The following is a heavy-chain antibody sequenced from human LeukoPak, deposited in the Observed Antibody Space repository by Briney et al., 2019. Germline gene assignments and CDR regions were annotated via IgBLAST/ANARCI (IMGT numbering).Heavy chain of an antibody. CDR2: ISSSSSYI. CDR3: ARWGSLTLIDAFDI. D-gene: IGHD3-9*01. Sequence: GGSLRLSCAASGFTFSSYRMNWVRQAPGKGLEGVSSISSSSSYIYYADSVKGRFTISRDNAKNSLYLQMNSLRAEDTAVYYCARWGSLTLIDAFDIWGQGTMVTVSS. V-gene: IGHV3-21*01. J-gene: IGHJ3*02. CDR1: GFTFSSYR.